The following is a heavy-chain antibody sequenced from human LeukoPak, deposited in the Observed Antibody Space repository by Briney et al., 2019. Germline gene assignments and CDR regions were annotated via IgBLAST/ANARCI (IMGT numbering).Heavy chain of an antibody. D-gene: IGHD1-26*01. J-gene: IGHJ3*02. Sequence: GGSLRLSCTASGFTFGDYAMSWFRQAPGKGLEWVGFIRSKAYGGTTEYAASVKGRFTISRDDSKSIAYLQMNSLKTEDTAVYYCTRAQQWEPVLDDAFDIWGQGTMVTVSS. CDR2: IRSKAYGGTT. V-gene: IGHV3-49*03. CDR3: TRAQQWEPVLDDAFDI. CDR1: GFTFGDYA.